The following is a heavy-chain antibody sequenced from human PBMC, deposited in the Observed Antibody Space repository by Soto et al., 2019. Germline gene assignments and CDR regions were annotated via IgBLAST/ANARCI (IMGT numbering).Heavy chain of an antibody. V-gene: IGHV1-46*01. J-gene: IGHJ4*02. Sequence: ASVRVSCKASGYTFTSYYMHWVRQAPGQGLEWMGIINPSGGSTSYAQKFQGRVTMTRDTSTSTVYMELSSLRSEDTAVYYCARDDAIAAAGNYWGQGTLVTVSS. CDR3: ARDDAIAAAGNY. D-gene: IGHD6-13*01. CDR2: INPSGGST. CDR1: GYTFTSYY.